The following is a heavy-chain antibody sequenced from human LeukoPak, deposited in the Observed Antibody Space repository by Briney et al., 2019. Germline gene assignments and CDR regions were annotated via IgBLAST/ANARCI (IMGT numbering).Heavy chain of an antibody. D-gene: IGHD3-22*01. CDR1: GGTFSSYA. V-gene: IGHV1-69*10. Sequence: SARVSCKASGGTFSSYAISSVPQAPGQGLEWMGGIIPIFGIANYAQKFQGRVTITADKSTSTAYMELSSLRSEDTAVYYRARTYYYDSSGYYYVLEMDYWGQGALLGVSS. CDR2: IIPIFGIA. J-gene: IGHJ4*02. CDR3: ARTYYYDSSGYYYVLEMDY.